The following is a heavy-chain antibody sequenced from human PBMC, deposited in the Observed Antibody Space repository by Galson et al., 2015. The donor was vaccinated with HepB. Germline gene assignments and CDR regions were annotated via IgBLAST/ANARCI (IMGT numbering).Heavy chain of an antibody. CDR1: GFTFSSYS. D-gene: IGHD3-22*01. CDR3: ARDRGYYDSSGYYYVSDY. CDR2: ISSSGRTI. V-gene: IGHV3-48*01. Sequence: SLRLSCAASGFTFSSYSMNWVRQAPGKGLEWVSYISSSGRTIHYADSVKGRFTISRDNAKNSLYLQMNSLRAEDTAVYYCARDRGYYDSSGYYYVSDYWGQGTLVTVSS. J-gene: IGHJ4*02.